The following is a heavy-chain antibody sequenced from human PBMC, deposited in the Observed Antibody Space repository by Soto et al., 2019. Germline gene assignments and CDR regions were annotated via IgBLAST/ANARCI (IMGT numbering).Heavy chain of an antibody. D-gene: IGHD1-26*01. J-gene: IGHJ4*02. CDR1: GFSFSSYC. CDR3: AKDGNSGSYYLFDY. CDR2: ISRDGSIK. Sequence: VGSLRLSCAVSGFSFSSYCMSWVRQAPGKGLEWVAFISRDGSIKHYADSVKGRFTVSRDNSKNTLYLQMNSLRTEDTALYYCAKDGNSGSYYLFDYWGQGTLVTVSS. V-gene: IGHV3-30-3*02.